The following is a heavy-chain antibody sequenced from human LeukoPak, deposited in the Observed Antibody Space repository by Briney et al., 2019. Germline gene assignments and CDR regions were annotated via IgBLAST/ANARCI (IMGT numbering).Heavy chain of an antibody. V-gene: IGHV1-46*01. CDR1: GYTFTSYY. Sequence: GASVKVSCKASGYTFTSYYMHWVRQAPGQGLEWMGIINPSGGSTSYAQKFQGRVTTTRDMSTSTVYMELSSLRSEDTAVYYCARTGGSVHYGSGSYYRDWGQGTLVTVSS. CDR2: INPSGGST. CDR3: ARTGGSVHYGSGSYYRD. J-gene: IGHJ4*02. D-gene: IGHD3-10*01.